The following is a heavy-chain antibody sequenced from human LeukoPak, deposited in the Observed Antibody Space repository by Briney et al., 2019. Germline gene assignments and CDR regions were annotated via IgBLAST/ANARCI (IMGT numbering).Heavy chain of an antibody. Sequence: SVKVSCKASGGTFSSYAISWVRQAPGQGLEWMGGIIPIFGTANYAQKFQGRVTITTDDSTSTAYMELSSLRSEDTAVYYCAVAWVAATGPPRWASAPSYYYMDVWGKGTTVTVSS. CDR3: AVAWVAATGPPRWASAPSYYYMDV. V-gene: IGHV1-69*05. J-gene: IGHJ6*03. D-gene: IGHD2-15*01. CDR1: GGTFSSYA. CDR2: IIPIFGTA.